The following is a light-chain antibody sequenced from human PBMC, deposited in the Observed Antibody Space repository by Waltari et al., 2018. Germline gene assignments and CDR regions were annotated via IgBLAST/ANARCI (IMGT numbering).Light chain of an antibody. J-gene: IGLJ3*02. Sequence: QSALTQPPSVSGSPGQSVIISCTGTSSAVGSYNLVFWYQQPPGTAPKLMIYEVNNRPSGVPDRFSGSKSGNTASLTISGLQAEDEADYYCRSYTSSSTWVFGGGTKLTVL. V-gene: IGLV2-18*02. CDR3: RSYTSSSTWV. CDR2: EVN. CDR1: SSAVGSYNL.